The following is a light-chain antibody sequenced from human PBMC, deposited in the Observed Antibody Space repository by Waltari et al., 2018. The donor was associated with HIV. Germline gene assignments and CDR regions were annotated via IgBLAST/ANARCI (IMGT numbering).Light chain of an antibody. CDR1: SAGIGNKY. CDR2: EHN. CDR3: GTWVSSLSAASV. Sequence: QSVLTQPTSVSAAPGQKVTISCAGRSAGIGNKYVSWYEQRLGTAPNLLIYEHNKRPSGIPALFSGSKSGTSPPLGITGLLTGDEAHYSCGTWVSSLSAASVFGGGTKLTVL. V-gene: IGLV1-51*02. J-gene: IGLJ2*01.